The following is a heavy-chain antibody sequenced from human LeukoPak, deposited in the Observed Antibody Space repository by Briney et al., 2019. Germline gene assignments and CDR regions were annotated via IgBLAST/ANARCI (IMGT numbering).Heavy chain of an antibody. V-gene: IGHV1-18*01. D-gene: IGHD3-22*01. CDR2: ISAYNGNT. CDR1: GGTFTSYG. CDR3: ARHYYDSSGYYYSDY. J-gene: IGHJ4*02. Sequence: ASVKVSCKASGGTFTSYGISWVRQAPGQGLEWMGWISAYNGNTNYAQKLQGRVTMTTDTSTSTAYMELRSLRSEDTAVYYCARHYYDSSGYYYSDYWGQGTLVTVSS.